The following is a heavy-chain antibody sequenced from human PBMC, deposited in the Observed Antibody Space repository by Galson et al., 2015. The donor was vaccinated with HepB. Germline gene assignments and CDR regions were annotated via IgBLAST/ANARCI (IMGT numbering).Heavy chain of an antibody. J-gene: IGHJ4*02. CDR3: ARDGLGPLGY. Sequence: SLRLSCAASGFTVSNNFMSWVRQAPGKGLEWVSVLYGDGTKHYADSVRGRFTISRDNSNNTLYLQMNSLRAEDTAVYYCARDGLGPLGYWGQGTLVTVSS. CDR2: LYGDGTK. CDR1: GFTVSNNF. V-gene: IGHV3-53*01.